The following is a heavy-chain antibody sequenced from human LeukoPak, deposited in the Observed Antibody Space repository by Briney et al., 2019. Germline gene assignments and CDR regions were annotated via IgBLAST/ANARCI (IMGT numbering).Heavy chain of an antibody. Sequence: SETLSLTCALYGGSFSGYYWSWIRQPPGKGLEWIGEINHSGSTNYNPSLKSRVTISVDTSKNQFSLKLSSVTAADTAVYYCARSTSPAHAFDIWGQGTMVTVSS. CDR2: INHSGST. D-gene: IGHD2-2*01. J-gene: IGHJ3*02. V-gene: IGHV4-34*01. CDR3: ARSTSPAHAFDI. CDR1: GGSFSGYY.